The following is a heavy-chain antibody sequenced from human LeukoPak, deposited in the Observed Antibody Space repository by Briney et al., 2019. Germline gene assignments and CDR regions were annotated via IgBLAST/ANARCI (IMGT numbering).Heavy chain of an antibody. CDR1: GYTFTSYG. CDR3: ARDPFLEWLLYPLDNYYGMDV. V-gene: IGHV1-18*01. Sequence: ASVKVSCKASGYTFTSYGINWVRQAPGQGLEWMGWISPYNGNTNYAQRLQGRVTMTTDTSTSTTYMELRSLRSDDTAVYYCARDPFLEWLLYPLDNYYGMDVWGQGTTVTVSS. CDR2: ISPYNGNT. J-gene: IGHJ6*02. D-gene: IGHD3-3*02.